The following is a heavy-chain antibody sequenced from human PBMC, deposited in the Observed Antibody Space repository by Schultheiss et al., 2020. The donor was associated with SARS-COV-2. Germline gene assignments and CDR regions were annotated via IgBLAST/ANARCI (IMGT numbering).Heavy chain of an antibody. CDR3: ARSPNYYDSSGYYPEFCFDY. D-gene: IGHD3-22*01. CDR1: GGSISSGGYS. J-gene: IGHJ4*02. CDR2: IYHSGST. V-gene: IGHV4-30-2*01. Sequence: SETLSLTCAVSGGSISSGGYSWSWIRQPPGKGLEWIGYIYHSGSTYYNPSLKSRVTITVDRSKNLFSLKLSSVTAADTAVYYCARSPNYYDSSGYYPEFCFDYWVQAALGPISS.